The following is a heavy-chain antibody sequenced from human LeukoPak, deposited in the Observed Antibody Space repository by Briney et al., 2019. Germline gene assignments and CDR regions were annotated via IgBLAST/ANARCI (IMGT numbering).Heavy chain of an antibody. CDR3: ARDYSSSSNWFDP. V-gene: IGHV1-2*02. Sequence: ASVKVPCKNSGYRFSDYYMHWVRQAPGQGLEWMGWVNSNSGGTHYAQKFEGRVTMTTDTSTSTAYMELRSLRSDDTAVYYCARDYSSSSNWFDPWGQGTLVTVSS. D-gene: IGHD6-13*01. CDR1: GYRFSDYY. CDR2: VNSNSGGT. J-gene: IGHJ5*02.